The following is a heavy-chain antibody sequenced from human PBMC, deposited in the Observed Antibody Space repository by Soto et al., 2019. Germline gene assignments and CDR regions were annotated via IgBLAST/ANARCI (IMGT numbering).Heavy chain of an antibody. Sequence: QVQLVQSGAEVKKPGTSVTVCCTASGYTFINYAISWVRQAPGQGLEWMGWVSSYNGNTIYAQNFKDRVLMTTDTSTNTVFMELRNLRSDDSTVYYCARAHTEHAQLDFWGQGTLVTVSS. V-gene: IGHV1-18*04. J-gene: IGHJ4*02. CDR1: GYTFINYA. CDR3: ARAHTEHAQLDF. CDR2: VSSYNGNT.